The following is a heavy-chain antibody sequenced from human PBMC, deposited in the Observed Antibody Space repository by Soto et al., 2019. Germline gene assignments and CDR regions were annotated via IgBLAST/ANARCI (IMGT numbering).Heavy chain of an antibody. J-gene: IGHJ5*02. V-gene: IGHV4-61*01. CDR1: GGSVSSDNYY. CDR2: IYYSGST. D-gene: IGHD3-22*01. Sequence: SETLSLTCTVSGGSVSSDNYYWSWIRQPPGEGLEWIGYIYYSGSTNYNPSLKSRVTISVDTSKNQFSLKLSSVTAADTAVYYCARESYDSSGYYSRWFDPWGQGTLVTVSS. CDR3: ARESYDSSGYYSRWFDP.